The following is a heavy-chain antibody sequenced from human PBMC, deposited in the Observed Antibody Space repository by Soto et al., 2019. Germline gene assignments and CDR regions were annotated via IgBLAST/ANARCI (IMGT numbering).Heavy chain of an antibody. Sequence: QVQLVQSGAEVKKPGSSVKVSCKASGGTFSRYTISWVRQAPGQGLEWMGRIIPILGIANYAQKFQGRVTITADKSTSTAYMELSSLRSEDTAVYYCARSVVARYNWSDPWGQGTLVTVSS. V-gene: IGHV1-69*02. CDR3: ARSVVARYNWSDP. D-gene: IGHD2-15*01. J-gene: IGHJ5*02. CDR1: GGTFSRYT. CDR2: IIPILGIA.